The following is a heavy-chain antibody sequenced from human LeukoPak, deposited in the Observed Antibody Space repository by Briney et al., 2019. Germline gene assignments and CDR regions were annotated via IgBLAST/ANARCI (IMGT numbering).Heavy chain of an antibody. V-gene: IGHV3-66*01. Sequence: GGSLRLSCAASGLTVSTTYMSWVRQALGKGLEWVSLLYSGISTYYADSVKGRFTISRDNSKNTLYLQMDSLRVEDTAVYYCACRNGVYGFFDYWGQGTLVTVSS. CDR2: LYSGIST. D-gene: IGHD5/OR15-5a*01. CDR3: ACRNGVYGFFDY. J-gene: IGHJ4*02. CDR1: GLTVSTTY.